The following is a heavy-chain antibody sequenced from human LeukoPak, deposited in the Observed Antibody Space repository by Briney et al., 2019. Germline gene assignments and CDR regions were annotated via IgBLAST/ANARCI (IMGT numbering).Heavy chain of an antibody. J-gene: IGHJ4*02. V-gene: IGHV3-48*01. Sequence: GGSLRLSCAASGFTFSSYSMNWVRQAPGKGLEWVSYISSSSSTIYYADSVKGRFTISRDNAKNSLFLQMNRLRAEDTAVYYCASWYGGNSVDYWGQGTLVTVSS. D-gene: IGHD4-23*01. CDR3: ASWYGGNSVDY. CDR1: GFTFSSYS. CDR2: ISSSSSTI.